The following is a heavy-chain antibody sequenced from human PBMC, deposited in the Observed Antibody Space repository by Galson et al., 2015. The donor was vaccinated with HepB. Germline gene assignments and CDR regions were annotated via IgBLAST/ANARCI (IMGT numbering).Heavy chain of an antibody. D-gene: IGHD6-19*01. Sequence: SLRLSCAASGFTFSRYAMSWVRQAPGKGLEWVSSINGGGDSTYYAESVKGRFIISRDNSKNSLYLQMNSLRAEDTAVYSCAKDVEQWLVGYFHHWGQGTLVTVSS. J-gene: IGHJ1*01. V-gene: IGHV3-23*01. CDR1: GFTFSRYA. CDR2: INGGGDST. CDR3: AKDVEQWLVGYFHH.